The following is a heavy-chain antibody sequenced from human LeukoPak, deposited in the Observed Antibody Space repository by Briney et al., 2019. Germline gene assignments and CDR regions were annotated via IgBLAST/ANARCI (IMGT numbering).Heavy chain of an antibody. D-gene: IGHD3-16*02. J-gene: IGHJ4*02. Sequence: PSETLSLTCTVSGGSISSYYWIWIRQPPGKGLEWIGYIYYSGSTNYNPSLKSRVTISVDTSKNQFSLKLSSVTAADTAVYYCARHTGDYVWGSCRYTLWGVFDYWGQGTLVTVSS. CDR3: ARHTGDYVWGSCRYTLWGVFDY. CDR1: GGSISSYY. CDR2: IYYSGST. V-gene: IGHV4-59*08.